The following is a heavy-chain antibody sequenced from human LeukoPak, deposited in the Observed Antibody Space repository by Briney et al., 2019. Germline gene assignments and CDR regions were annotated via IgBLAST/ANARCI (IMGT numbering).Heavy chain of an antibody. Sequence: GRSLRLSCAASGFTFSSYAMHWVRQAPGKGLEWVAVISYDGSNKYYADSVKGRFTISRDNSKNTLYLQMNSLRAEDTAVYYCARDRAGGSLLYWGQGTLVTVYS. V-gene: IGHV3-30*01. D-gene: IGHD1-26*01. CDR1: GFTFSSYA. J-gene: IGHJ4*02. CDR2: ISYDGSNK. CDR3: ARDRAGGSLLY.